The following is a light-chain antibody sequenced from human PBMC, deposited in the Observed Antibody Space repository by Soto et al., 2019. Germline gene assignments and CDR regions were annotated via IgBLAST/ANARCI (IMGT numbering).Light chain of an antibody. CDR2: EVN. CDR1: SSDIGAYDY. Sequence: QSALTQPASLSGSPGQSITISCTGTSSDIGAYDYVSWFQQHPGKAPKLMISEVNNRPSGVSNRFSGSKSGTSASLAITGLQAEDEADYYCQSYDSSPSGYVFGTGTKLTVL. V-gene: IGLV2-14*01. CDR3: QSYDSSPSGYV. J-gene: IGLJ1*01.